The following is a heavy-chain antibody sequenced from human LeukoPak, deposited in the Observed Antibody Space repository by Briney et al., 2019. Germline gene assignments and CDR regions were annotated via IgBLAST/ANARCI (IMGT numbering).Heavy chain of an antibody. V-gene: IGHV4-39*01. CDR3: ARHRLSTSSGEGPTFPDF. CDR1: GDSISGSSDY. Sequence: SETLSLTCTVFGDSISGSSDYWGWIRQPPGRGLEWLQSNQYSGRTFDNPSLKSRVTISVDTSKNQFSLRLTSVTAADTAVYYCARHRLSTSSGEGPTFPDFWGQGTQVTVSS. D-gene: IGHD6-6*01. J-gene: IGHJ4*02. CDR2: NQYSGRT.